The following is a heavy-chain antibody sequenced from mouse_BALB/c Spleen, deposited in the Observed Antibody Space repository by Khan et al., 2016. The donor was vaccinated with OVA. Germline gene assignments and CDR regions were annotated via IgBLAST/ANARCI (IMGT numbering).Heavy chain of an antibody. CDR3: ARRNYFRYTIAY. CDR1: GYTFTDYY. J-gene: IGHJ3*01. V-gene: IGHV1-77*01. CDR2: ISPGSGDT. Sequence: QVQLQQSGAELARPGASVKLSCKASGYTFTDYYINWVKQRTGQGLEWIGEISPGSGDTYYHEKFNGKATLTADKSSNTAYMQHSSLPSAASAVHFGARRNYFRYTIAYWGQGTLVTVST. D-gene: IGHD1-2*01.